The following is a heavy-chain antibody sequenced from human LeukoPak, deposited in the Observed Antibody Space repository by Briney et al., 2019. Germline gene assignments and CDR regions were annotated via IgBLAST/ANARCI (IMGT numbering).Heavy chain of an antibody. Sequence: PGGSLRLSCAASGFTFSSYSMNWVRQAPGKGLEWVSSISSSSSYIYYADSVKGRFTISRDNAKNSLYLQMNSLRAEDTAVYYCAGLGAAGDYCSSTSCYNNLWGQGTLVTVSS. J-gene: IGHJ5*02. V-gene: IGHV3-21*01. D-gene: IGHD2-2*02. CDR1: GFTFSSYS. CDR2: ISSSSSYI. CDR3: AGLGAAGDYCSSTSCYNNL.